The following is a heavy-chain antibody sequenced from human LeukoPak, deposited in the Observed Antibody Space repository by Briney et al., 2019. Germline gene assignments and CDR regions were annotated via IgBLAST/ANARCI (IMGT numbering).Heavy chain of an antibody. CDR1: GGSISSGDYY. D-gene: IGHD2-2*01. CDR3: AREGGYCSSTSCSYRNWFDP. Sequence: SETLSLTCTVSGGSISSGDYYWSWIRQPPGKGLEWIGYIYYSGSTYYNPSLKSRVTISVDTSKNQISLKLSSVTAADTAVYYCAREGGYCSSTSCSYRNWFDPWGQGTLVTVSS. CDR2: IYYSGST. J-gene: IGHJ5*02. V-gene: IGHV4-30-4*08.